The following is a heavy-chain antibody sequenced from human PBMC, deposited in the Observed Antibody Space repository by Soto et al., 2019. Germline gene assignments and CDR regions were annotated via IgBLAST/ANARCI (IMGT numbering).Heavy chain of an antibody. J-gene: IGHJ6*03. V-gene: IGHV4-59*01. CDR2: IYYSGST. CDR1: GGSISSYY. CDR3: ARVFQIAAPAGYYYYYMDV. D-gene: IGHD6-6*01. Sequence: QVQLQESGPGLVKPSETLSLTCTVSGGSISSYYWSWIRQPPGKGLEWIGYIYYSGSTNYNPSLKSRVTLSVDTSKNQFSLKLSSVTAADKAVYYCARVFQIAAPAGYYYYYMDVWGKGTTVTVSS.